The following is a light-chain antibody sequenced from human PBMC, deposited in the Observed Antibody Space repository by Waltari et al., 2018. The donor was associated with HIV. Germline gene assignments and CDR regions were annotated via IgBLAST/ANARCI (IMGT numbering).Light chain of an antibody. CDR3: AAWDDSLWV. CDR1: SYNIGSNY. V-gene: IGLV1-47*01. J-gene: IGLJ3*02. CDR2: RNN. Sequence: QSVLTQPPSASGTPGQRVTISCSGSSYNIGSNYVYWYQQLPGTAPKLLIYRNNQRPSGVPDRFSGSKSGTSASLAISGLRSEDEADYYCAAWDDSLWVFGGGTKLTVL.